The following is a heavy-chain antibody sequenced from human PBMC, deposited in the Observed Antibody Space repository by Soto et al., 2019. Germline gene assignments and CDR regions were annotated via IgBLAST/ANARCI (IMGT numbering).Heavy chain of an antibody. CDR2: ITPYNGNA. J-gene: IGHJ4*02. D-gene: IGHD1-26*01. Sequence: VASVKVSCKASGYTFSNFGINWVRQAPGQGLEWMGWITPYNGNANYAQKHQDRLTITTDTSTNTAYLELRSLRSDDTAVYFCARARIYSGPYYDCWGQGTLVSVSS. CDR1: GYTFSNFG. V-gene: IGHV1-18*04. CDR3: ARARIYSGPYYDC.